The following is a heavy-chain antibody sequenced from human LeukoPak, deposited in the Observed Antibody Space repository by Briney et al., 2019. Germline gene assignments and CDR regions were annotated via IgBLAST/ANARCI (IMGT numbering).Heavy chain of an antibody. J-gene: IGHJ4*02. CDR1: GYTFTGYD. CDR2: INPNSGGT. CDR3: ARSVTVIVVVMRGGLGY. Sequence: ASVMVSCRASGYTFTGYDMHWGRQAPGQGLEGMGGINPNSGGTNYAQKFQGRVTMTRDTSISTAYMELSRLRSDDTAVYYCARSVTVIVVVMRGGLGYWGQGTLVTVSS. V-gene: IGHV1-2*02. D-gene: IGHD3-22*01.